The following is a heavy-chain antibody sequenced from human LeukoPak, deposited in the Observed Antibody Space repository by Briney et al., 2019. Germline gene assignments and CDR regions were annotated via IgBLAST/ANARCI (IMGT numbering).Heavy chain of an antibody. Sequence: SVKVSXKASGGTFSSYTISWVRQAPGQGLEWMGRIIPILGIANYAQKFQGRVTITADKSTSTAYMELSSLRSEDTAVYYCERDRRDGYNSLIDYWGQGTLVTVSS. CDR1: GGTFSSYT. V-gene: IGHV1-69*04. D-gene: IGHD5-24*01. CDR2: IIPILGIA. J-gene: IGHJ4*02. CDR3: ERDRRDGYNSLIDY.